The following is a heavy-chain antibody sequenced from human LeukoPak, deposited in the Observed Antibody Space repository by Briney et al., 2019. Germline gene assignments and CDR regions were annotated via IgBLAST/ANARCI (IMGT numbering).Heavy chain of an antibody. V-gene: IGHV4-61*02. CDR2: IYTSGST. CDR1: GGSISSGTYY. Sequence: SETLSLTCTVSGGSISSGTYYWSWIRQPAGKGLEWIGRIYTSGSTNYNPSLKSRVTISVDRPKNQFSPKLSSVTAADTAVYYCAGGGIMITFGGVYYMDVWGKGTTVTISS. CDR3: AGGGIMITFGGVYYMDV. J-gene: IGHJ6*03. D-gene: IGHD3-16*01.